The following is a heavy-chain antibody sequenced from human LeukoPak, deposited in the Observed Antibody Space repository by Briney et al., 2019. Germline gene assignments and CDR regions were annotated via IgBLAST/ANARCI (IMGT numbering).Heavy chain of an antibody. CDR3: AKDYYYDSSGYYYFDY. D-gene: IGHD3-22*01. J-gene: IGHJ4*02. Sequence: PGGSLRLSCAASGFDLSRNGMHWVRQAPGKGLEWVAFIRYDGSNKYYADSVKGRFTISRDNSKNTLYLQMNSLRAEDTAVYYCAKDYYYDSSGYYYFDYWGQGTLVTVSS. CDR1: GFDLSRNG. V-gene: IGHV3-30*02. CDR2: IRYDGSNK.